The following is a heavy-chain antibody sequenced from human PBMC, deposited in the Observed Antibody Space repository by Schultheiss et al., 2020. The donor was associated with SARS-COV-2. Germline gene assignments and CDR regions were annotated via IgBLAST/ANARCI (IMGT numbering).Heavy chain of an antibody. CDR1: GFTFSSYA. V-gene: IGHV3-21*04. Sequence: GGSLRLSCAASGFTFSSYAMHWVRQAPGKGLEWVSSISSSSSYIYYADSVKGRFTISRDNSKNTLYLQMNSLRAEDTAVYYCAKEGVPAAKGGAEYFQHWGQGTLVTVSS. CDR2: ISSSSSYI. CDR3: AKEGVPAAKGGAEYFQH. J-gene: IGHJ1*01. D-gene: IGHD2-2*01.